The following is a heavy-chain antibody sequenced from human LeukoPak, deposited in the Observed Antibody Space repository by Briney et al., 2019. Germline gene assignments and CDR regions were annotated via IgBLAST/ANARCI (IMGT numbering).Heavy chain of an antibody. Sequence: KPSETLSLTCAVYGGSFSGYYWSWIRQPPGKGLEWVGEINHSGSTNYNPSLKSRVTISVDTSKNQFSLKLSSVTAADTAVYYCARHTEPQENYYFDYWGQGTLVTVSS. CDR1: GGSFSGYY. CDR3: ARHTEPQENYYFDY. D-gene: IGHD1-26*01. J-gene: IGHJ4*02. V-gene: IGHV4-34*01. CDR2: INHSGST.